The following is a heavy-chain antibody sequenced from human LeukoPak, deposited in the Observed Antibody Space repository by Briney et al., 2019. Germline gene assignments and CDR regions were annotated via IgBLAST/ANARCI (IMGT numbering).Heavy chain of an antibody. CDR1: GFTVSSNY. J-gene: IGHJ6*02. CDR3: ARVETLLGDYGMDV. D-gene: IGHD3-16*01. CDR2: IYSGGST. Sequence: GGSLRLSCAASGFTVSSNYMSWVRQAPGKGLEWVSVIYSGGSTYYADSVKGRFTISRDNSKNTLYLQMNSLRAEDTAVYYCARVETLLGDYGMDVWGQGTKVTVSS. V-gene: IGHV3-53*01.